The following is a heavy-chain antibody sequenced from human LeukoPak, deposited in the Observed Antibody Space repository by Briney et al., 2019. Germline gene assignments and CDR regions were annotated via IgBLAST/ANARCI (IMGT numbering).Heavy chain of an antibody. Sequence: PGGSLRLSCAASGFTFSSYAMHWVRQAPGKGLEYVSAISSNGGSTYYANSVKGRFTISRDNSKNTLYLQVGSLRAEDMAVYYCAREGLVHTDRGAFDIWGQGTMVTVSS. CDR3: AREGLVHTDRGAFDI. CDR2: ISSNGGST. J-gene: IGHJ3*02. V-gene: IGHV3-64*01. D-gene: IGHD3-10*01. CDR1: GFTFSSYA.